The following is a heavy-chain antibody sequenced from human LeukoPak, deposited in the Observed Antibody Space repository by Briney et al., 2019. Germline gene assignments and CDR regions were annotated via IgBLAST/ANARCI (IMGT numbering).Heavy chain of an antibody. CDR2: IHPGDSDI. CDR3: ASSIVGPTLGFDY. D-gene: IGHD1-26*01. CDR1: GYNFTRYW. V-gene: IGHV5-51*01. J-gene: IGHJ4*02. Sequence: GESLKISCQASGYNFTRYWIGWVRQMPGKGLEYMGIIHPGDSDIRYSPSFQGQVTISADKSISTAYLQWSSQKASDSAMYYCASSIVGPTLGFDYWGRGTLVTVSS.